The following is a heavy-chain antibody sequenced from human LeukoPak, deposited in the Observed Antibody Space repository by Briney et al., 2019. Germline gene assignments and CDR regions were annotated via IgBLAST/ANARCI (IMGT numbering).Heavy chain of an antibody. Sequence: GGSLRLSCAASGFTFSSYSMNWVRQAPGKGLEWVSYISSSSSTIYYADSVKGRFTISRDNAKNSLYLQMNSLRAEDTAVYYCARADYYDSSGPEASWRQGTLVTVSS. D-gene: IGHD3-22*01. CDR1: GFTFSSYS. CDR3: ARADYYDSSGPEAS. V-gene: IGHV3-48*01. J-gene: IGHJ5*02. CDR2: ISSSSSTI.